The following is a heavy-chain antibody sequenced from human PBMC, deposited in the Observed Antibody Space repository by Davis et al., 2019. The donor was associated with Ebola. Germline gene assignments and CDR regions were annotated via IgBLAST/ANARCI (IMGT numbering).Heavy chain of an antibody. CDR2: ISAYNGNT. J-gene: IGHJ5*02. V-gene: IGHV1-18*04. Sequence: AASVKVSCKASGYTFTSYGISWVRQAPGQPLASFCWISAYNGNTNYAQKLQGRVTMTTDTSTSTAYMELRSLRSDDTAVYYCARGFRQTWFDPWGQGTLVTVSS. CDR1: GYTFTSYG. CDR3: ARGFRQTWFDP.